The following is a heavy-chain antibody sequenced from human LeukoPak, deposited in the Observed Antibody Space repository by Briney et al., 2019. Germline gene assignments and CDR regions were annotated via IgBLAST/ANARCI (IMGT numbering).Heavy chain of an antibody. V-gene: IGHV4-34*01. Sequence: PSETLSLTCTVSGDSISSYYWSWIRQPPGKGLEWIGEINHSGSTNYNPSLKSRVTISVDTSKNQFSLKLSSVTAADTAVYYCARHVLYYYDSSGYYYVQNYFDYWGQGTLVTVSS. CDR1: GDSISSYY. CDR3: ARHVLYYYDSSGYYYVQNYFDY. CDR2: INHSGST. J-gene: IGHJ4*02. D-gene: IGHD3-22*01.